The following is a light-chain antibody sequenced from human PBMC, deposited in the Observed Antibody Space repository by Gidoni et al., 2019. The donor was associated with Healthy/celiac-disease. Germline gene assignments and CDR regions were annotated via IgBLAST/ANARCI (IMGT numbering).Light chain of an antibody. V-gene: IGLV1-47*01. J-gene: IGLJ3*02. CDR2: RNN. CDR1: SSNIGSNY. Sequence: QSVLTQPPSVSGTPGQRVTISCSGSSSNIGSNYVYWYQQLPGTAPKLLIYRNNQRPSGGPDRFSGSKSGTSASLAISGLRSEDEADYYCAAWDDSLSGLWVFGGGTKLTVL. CDR3: AAWDDSLSGLWV.